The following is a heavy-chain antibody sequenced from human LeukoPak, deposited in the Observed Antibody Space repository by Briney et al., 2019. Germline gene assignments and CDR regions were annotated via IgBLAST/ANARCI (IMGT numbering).Heavy chain of an antibody. Sequence: SETLSLTCTVSGGSVSSSSYYWGWIRQPPGKGLEWIGSIYYSGSTYYNPSLKSRVTISVDTSKNQFSLKLSSVTAADTAVYYCARRGGSGWYNDYYFDYWGQGTLVTVSS. D-gene: IGHD6-19*01. CDR1: GGSVSSSSYY. CDR3: ARRGGSGWYNDYYFDY. CDR2: IYYSGST. V-gene: IGHV4-39*01. J-gene: IGHJ4*02.